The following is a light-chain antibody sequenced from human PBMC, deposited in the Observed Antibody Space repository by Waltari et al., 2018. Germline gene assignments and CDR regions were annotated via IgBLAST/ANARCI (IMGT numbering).Light chain of an antibody. CDR2: VNSDGSH. CDR3: QTWGMNIQV. V-gene: IGLV4-69*01. J-gene: IGLJ3*02. Sequence: QLVLTQSPSASASLGASVKLTCTLTGEYSAYTIPWHQLQPEKGPRYVMNVNSDGSHDKADGIPERFSGSSAGAERYLIISRLQSDDEADYFCQTWGMNIQVFGGGTRLTVL. CDR1: GEYSAYT.